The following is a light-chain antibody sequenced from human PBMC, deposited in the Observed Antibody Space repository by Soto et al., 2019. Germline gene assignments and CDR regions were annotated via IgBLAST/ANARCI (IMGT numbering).Light chain of an antibody. CDR3: SSYTHLPALGVV. CDR1: SYDIGGYDY. Sequence: QSALPQPASVSRSPGQSITISCTGSSYDIGGYDYVSWYQQHPGKAPQLIIYEVTNRPSGVSSRFSGSKSGDTASLTISGLQAEDEADYYCSSYTHLPALGVVFGGGTKVTVL. CDR2: EVT. J-gene: IGLJ2*01. V-gene: IGLV2-14*03.